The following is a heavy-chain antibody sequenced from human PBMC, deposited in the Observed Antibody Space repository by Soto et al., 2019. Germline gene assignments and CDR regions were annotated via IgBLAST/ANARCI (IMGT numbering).Heavy chain of an antibody. CDR1: GASINDFY. D-gene: IGHD6-13*01. J-gene: IGHJ5*02. Sequence: KPSETLSLTCTVSGASINDFYWSWVRQTPGKGLEWVGFMYYSETTKYNPSPKGRVNMSLDTSKNQVSLHLKSVTAADTAVYYCARANSSTWYKLEYKWFDPWGQGTQVTVSS. V-gene: IGHV4-59*01. CDR2: MYYSETT. CDR3: ARANSSTWYKLEYKWFDP.